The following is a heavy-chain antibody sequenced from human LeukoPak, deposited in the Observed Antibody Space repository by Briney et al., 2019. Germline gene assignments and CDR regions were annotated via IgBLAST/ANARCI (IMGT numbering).Heavy chain of an antibody. CDR2: IIPILGIA. CDR3: ARDLYSSVDYGMDV. CDR1: GGTFSSYA. D-gene: IGHD6-19*01. Sequence: SVKVSCKASGGTFSSYAISWVRQAPGQGLEWMGRIIPILGIANYAQKFQGRVTITADKSTSTVYMELSSLRSEDTAVYYCARDLYSSVDYGMDVWGQGTTVTVSS. J-gene: IGHJ6*02. V-gene: IGHV1-69*04.